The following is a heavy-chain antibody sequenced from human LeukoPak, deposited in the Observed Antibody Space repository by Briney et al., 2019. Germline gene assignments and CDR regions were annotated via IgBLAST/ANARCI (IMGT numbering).Heavy chain of an antibody. J-gene: IGHJ4*02. V-gene: IGHV3-48*02. CDR3: ARANYGGDY. Sequence: HPGGSLRLSCAASGFTFSIYSMNWVRHAPGKGLEWVSHISANSATIYYADSVRGRFTISRDNAENSLSLQMNSLTDEDTAVYYCARANYGGDYWGQGTLVTVSS. CDR1: GFTFSIYS. D-gene: IGHD1-7*01. CDR2: ISANSATI.